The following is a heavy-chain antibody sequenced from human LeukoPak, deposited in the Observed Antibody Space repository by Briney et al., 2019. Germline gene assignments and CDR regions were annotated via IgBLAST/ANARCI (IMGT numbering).Heavy chain of an antibody. CDR1: GGSISSGGYS. CDR2: IYHSGST. V-gene: IGHV4-30-2*01. Sequence: SETLSLTCTVSGGSISSGGYSWSWIRQPPGTGLEWIGYIYHSGSTYYNPSLKSRVTISVDRSKNQFSPKLSSVTAADTAVYYCARGYCSSTSCSMEDYFDYWGQGTLVTVSS. D-gene: IGHD2-2*01. J-gene: IGHJ4*02. CDR3: ARGYCSSTSCSMEDYFDY.